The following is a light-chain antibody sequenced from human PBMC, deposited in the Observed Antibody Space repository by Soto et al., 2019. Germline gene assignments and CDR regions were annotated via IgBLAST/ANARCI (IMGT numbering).Light chain of an antibody. J-gene: IGKJ1*01. CDR3: LQVNSFPRT. V-gene: IGKV1-5*01. CDR2: SAS. Sequence: DIQMTQSPSTLSGSVGDRVTITCRASQTISSWLAWYQQKPGKAPKLLIQSASILQSGVPSRFSGSGSGTEFILTINSLQPEDVAIYYCLQVNSFPRTFGQGTKVDI. CDR1: QTISSW.